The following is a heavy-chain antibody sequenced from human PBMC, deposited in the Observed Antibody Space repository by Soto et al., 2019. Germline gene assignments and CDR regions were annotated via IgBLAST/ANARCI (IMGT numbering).Heavy chain of an antibody. CDR3: ARVAWWLQSRGWFDP. Sequence: QVQLVESGGGVVQPGRSLRLSCAASGFTFSSYAMHWVRQAPGKGLEWEAVISYDGSNKYYADSVKGRFTISRDNSKNTLYLQMNSLRAEDTAVYYCARVAWWLQSRGWFDPWGQGTLVTVSS. J-gene: IGHJ5*02. CDR2: ISYDGSNK. D-gene: IGHD5-12*01. CDR1: GFTFSSYA. V-gene: IGHV3-30-3*01.